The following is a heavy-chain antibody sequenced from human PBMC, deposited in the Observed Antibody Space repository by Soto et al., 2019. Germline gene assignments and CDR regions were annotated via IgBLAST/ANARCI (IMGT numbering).Heavy chain of an antibody. CDR2: INHSGST. V-gene: IGHV4-34*01. Sequence: SETLSLTCAVYGGSFIGYYCSCVRHPPLKWREWIGEINHSGSTNYNPSLKSRVTISVDTSKNQFSLKLSSVTAADTAVYYCARPSYGLRPYYYYYYYGMDVWGQGTTVTVSS. CDR3: ARPSYGLRPYYYYYYYGMDV. D-gene: IGHD3-10*01. J-gene: IGHJ6*02. CDR1: GGSFIGYY.